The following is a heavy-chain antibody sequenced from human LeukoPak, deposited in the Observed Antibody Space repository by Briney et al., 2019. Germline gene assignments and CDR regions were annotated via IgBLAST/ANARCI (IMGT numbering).Heavy chain of an antibody. D-gene: IGHD6-6*01. V-gene: IGHV4-34*01. CDR3: ARGDSSSPCYIDY. CDR1: GGSFSGYY. Sequence: PSETLSLTCAVYGGSFSGYYWSWIRQPPGKGLEWIGEINHSGSTNYNPSLKSRVTISLDTSKNQFSLKLSSVTAADTAVYYCARGDSSSPCYIDYWGQGILVTVSS. CDR2: INHSGST. J-gene: IGHJ4*02.